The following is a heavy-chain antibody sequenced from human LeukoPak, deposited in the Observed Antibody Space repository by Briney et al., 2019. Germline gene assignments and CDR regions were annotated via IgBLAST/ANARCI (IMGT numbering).Heavy chain of an antibody. Sequence: GGSLRLSCAASGFTFSNYAISWVRQAPGKGLEWVSGISWNSGSVGYADSVKGRFTVSRDNAKNILYLQMDSLRPDDTALYYCTKDSRWLQLYIRGAFFDLWGQGTPVTVS. CDR1: GFTFSNYA. V-gene: IGHV3-9*01. CDR3: TKDSRWLQLYIRGAFFDL. CDR2: ISWNSGSV. D-gene: IGHD5-24*01. J-gene: IGHJ4*02.